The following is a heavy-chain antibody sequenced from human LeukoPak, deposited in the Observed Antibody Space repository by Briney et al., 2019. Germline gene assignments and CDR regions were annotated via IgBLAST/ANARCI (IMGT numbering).Heavy chain of an antibody. CDR1: GFKLNIDG. V-gene: IGHV3-23*01. CDR3: ARDLGGYSGPSAY. Sequence: PGGSLRLSCVASGFKLNIDGMAWVRQVPGKGLEWVSSISETGGSTYYAGSVKGRFTVSRDDSKKTMYLEMNTLRADDTAVYYCARDLGGYSGPSAYWGQGTLVTVSS. CDR2: ISETGGST. J-gene: IGHJ4*02. D-gene: IGHD5-12*01.